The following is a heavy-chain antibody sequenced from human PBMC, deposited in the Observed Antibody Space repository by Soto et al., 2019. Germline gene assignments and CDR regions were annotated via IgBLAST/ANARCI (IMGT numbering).Heavy chain of an antibody. CDR2: VSGSGGST. CDR1: GLTFSSYG. J-gene: IGHJ5*02. CDR3: AKTAGYDYVWGSSGLDP. D-gene: IGHD3-16*01. V-gene: IGHV3-23*01. Sequence: GGSMRLSCAAAGLTFSSYGMHWVRQDTGKGLEWISAVSGSGGSTYYADSVKGRFTISRDDSKNTLYLQMNSLRVEDTAIYYCAKTAGYDYVWGSSGLDPWGQGTLVTVSS.